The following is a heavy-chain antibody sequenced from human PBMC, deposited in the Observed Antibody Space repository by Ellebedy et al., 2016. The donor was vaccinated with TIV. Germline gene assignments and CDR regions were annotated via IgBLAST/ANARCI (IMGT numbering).Heavy chain of an antibody. CDR2: ISYDGSNK. CDR3: ARALNHVDTVSTAPLDC. J-gene: IGHJ4*02. CDR1: GFPFDSYV. V-gene: IGHV3-30*04. Sequence: PGGSLRLSCAASGFPFDSYVMNWVRQAPGKGLEWVALISYDGSNKYFADSVQGRFTIFRDNSQNTLYLLMNSLRGDDTAIYYCARALNHVDTVSTAPLDCWGQGTLVTVSS. D-gene: IGHD5/OR15-5a*01.